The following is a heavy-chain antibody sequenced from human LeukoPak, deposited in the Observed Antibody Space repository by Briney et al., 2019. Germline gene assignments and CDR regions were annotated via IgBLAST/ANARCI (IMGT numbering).Heavy chain of an antibody. CDR3: AAHNYYYYGMDV. CDR1: GGSFSGCY. V-gene: IGHV4-34*01. CDR2: INHSGST. J-gene: IGHJ6*02. Sequence: SETLSRTCAVYGGSFSGCYWSWFRQPPGKGLEWIGEINHSGSTNYNPSLKSRVTISVDTSKNQFSLKLSSVTAADTAVYYCAAHNYYYYGMDVWGQGTTVTASS.